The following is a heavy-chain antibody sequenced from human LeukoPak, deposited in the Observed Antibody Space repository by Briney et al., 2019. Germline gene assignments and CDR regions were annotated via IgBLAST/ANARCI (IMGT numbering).Heavy chain of an antibody. D-gene: IGHD3-22*01. CDR2: ISDSGGIT. CDR1: GITLSNYG. V-gene: IGHV3-23*01. J-gene: IGHJ4*02. CDR3: AKRGVVIRVILVGFHKEAYYFDS. Sequence: GGSLRLSCAVSGITLSNYGMSWVRQAPGKGLEWVAGISDSGGITKYADSVKGRFTISRDNSKNTLYLQMSSLRAEDTAVYFCAKRGVVIRVILVGFHKEAYYFDSCGQGALVTVSS.